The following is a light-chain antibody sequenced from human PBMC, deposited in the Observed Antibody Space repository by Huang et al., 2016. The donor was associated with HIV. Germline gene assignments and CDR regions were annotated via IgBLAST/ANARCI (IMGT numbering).Light chain of an antibody. CDR2: DSS. J-gene: IGKJ4*01. Sequence: EIVFTQSPATLSLSPGERATLSCRASQSVRSYLAWYQQKPGQAPRLLIYDSSNRATGIRDRFRGSGSGTDFTLTISNLQSEDFAVYYCQQRSAWPLTFGGGTKVEIK. CDR3: QQRSAWPLT. V-gene: IGKV3-11*01. CDR1: QSVRSY.